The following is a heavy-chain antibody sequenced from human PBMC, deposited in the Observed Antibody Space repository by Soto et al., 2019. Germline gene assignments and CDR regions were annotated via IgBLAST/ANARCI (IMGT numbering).Heavy chain of an antibody. CDR3: ARERGNDAFDI. D-gene: IGHD6-13*01. V-gene: IGHV3-30-3*01. CDR1: GFTFSSYA. Sequence: PGGSLRLSCAASGFTFSSYAMHWVRQAPGKGLEWVAVISYDGSNKYYADSVKGRFTISRDNSKNTLYLQMNSLRAEDTAVYYCARERGNDAFDIWGQGTMVTVSS. CDR2: ISYDGSNK. J-gene: IGHJ3*02.